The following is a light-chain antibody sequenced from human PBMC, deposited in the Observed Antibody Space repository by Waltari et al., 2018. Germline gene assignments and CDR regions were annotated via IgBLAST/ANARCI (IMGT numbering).Light chain of an antibody. CDR2: DVF. CDR3: QQRRDWPIT. CDR1: HSVDTS. V-gene: IGKV3-11*01. J-gene: IGKJ5*01. Sequence: EIVLTQSPATMSLSHGDRATLSCRASHSVDTSLAWYQQKLGQAPRLLIYDVFYRATGIPARFSGRGSGTDFTLTISSLEPEDFALYFCQQRRDWPITFDQGTRLEIK.